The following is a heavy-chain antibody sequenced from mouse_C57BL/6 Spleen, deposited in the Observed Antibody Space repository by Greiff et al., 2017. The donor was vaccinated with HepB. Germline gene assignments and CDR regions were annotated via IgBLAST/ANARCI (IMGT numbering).Heavy chain of an antibody. J-gene: IGHJ2*01. D-gene: IGHD4-1*01. CDR3: ARGITGDYFDY. CDR1: GYTFTSYG. V-gene: IGHV1-81*01. CDR2: IYPRSGNT. Sequence: QVQLKESGAELARPGASVKLSCKASGYTFTSYGISWVKQRTGQGLEWIGEIYPRSGNTYYNAKFKGKATLTADKSSSTAYMELLSLTSEDSAVYFCARGITGDYFDYWGQGTTLTVSS.